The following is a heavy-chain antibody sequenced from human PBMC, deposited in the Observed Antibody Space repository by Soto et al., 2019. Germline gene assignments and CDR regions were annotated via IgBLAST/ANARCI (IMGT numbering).Heavy chain of an antibody. V-gene: IGHV1-18*01. CDR2: ISAYNGNT. J-gene: IGHJ4*02. CDR1: GYTFTSYG. D-gene: IGHD2-15*01. Sequence: ASVKVSCKASGYTFTSYGISWVRQAPGQGLEWTGWISAYNGNTNYAQKLQGRVTMTTDTSTSTAYMELRSLRSDDTAVYYCARGCSGGSCLKKYYFDYWGQGTLVTVSS. CDR3: ARGCSGGSCLKKYYFDY.